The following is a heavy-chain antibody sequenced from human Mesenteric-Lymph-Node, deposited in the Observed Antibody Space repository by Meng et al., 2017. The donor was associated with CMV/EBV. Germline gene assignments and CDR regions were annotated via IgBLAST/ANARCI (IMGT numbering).Heavy chain of an antibody. CDR3: AGSGSYYTILYDFDY. CDR1: GFTFSSYA. CDR2: ISYDGSNK. V-gene: IGHV3-30*04. J-gene: IGHJ4*02. D-gene: IGHD3-10*01. Sequence: SGFTFSSYAMHWVRQAPGKGLEWVAVISYDGSNKYYADSVKGRFTISRDNSKNTLYLQMNSLRAEDTAVYYCAGSGSYYTILYDFDYWGQGTLVTVSS.